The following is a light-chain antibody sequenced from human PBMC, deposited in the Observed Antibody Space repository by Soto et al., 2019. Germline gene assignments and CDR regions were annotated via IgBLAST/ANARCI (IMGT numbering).Light chain of an antibody. CDR1: QSVDAC. CDR3: QQFYPYPWT. Sequence: DIQMTQSPSTLSSSVGDRVTITSRASQSVDACLAWYQQKPGKDPPLLIYKASSLGTAVPSRFSGSGSVTEFTLTITSLQPDDFATYYCQQFYPYPWTFGQGTKVEIK. V-gene: IGKV1-5*03. J-gene: IGKJ1*01. CDR2: KAS.